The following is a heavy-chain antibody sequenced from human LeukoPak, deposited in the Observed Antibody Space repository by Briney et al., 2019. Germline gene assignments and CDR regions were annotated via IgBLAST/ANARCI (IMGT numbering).Heavy chain of an antibody. CDR1: GGSFSGYY. CDR3: ARGRRWLQLGAFDI. Sequence: SETLSLTCAVYGGSFSGYYWSWIRQPPGKGLEWIGEINHSGSTNYNPSLKSRVTISVDTSKNRFSLKLSSVTAADTAVYYCARGRRWLQLGAFDIRGQGTMVTVSS. CDR2: INHSGST. D-gene: IGHD5-24*01. J-gene: IGHJ3*02. V-gene: IGHV4-34*01.